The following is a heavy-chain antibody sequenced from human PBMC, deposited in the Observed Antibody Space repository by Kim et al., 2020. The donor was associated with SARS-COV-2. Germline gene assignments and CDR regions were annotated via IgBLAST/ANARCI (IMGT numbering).Heavy chain of an antibody. CDR3: ARVGGGDRYGMDV. J-gene: IGHJ6*02. D-gene: IGHD2-21*02. V-gene: IGHV1-69*04. Sequence: NYAQEFQGRVTINADKSTSTAYMELSSLRSEDTAVYYCARVGGGDRYGMDVWGQGTTVTVSS.